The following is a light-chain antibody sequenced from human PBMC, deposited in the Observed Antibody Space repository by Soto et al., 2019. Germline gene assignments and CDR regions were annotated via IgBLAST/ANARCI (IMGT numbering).Light chain of an antibody. CDR3: LQHNSYPLT. CDR2: AAS. J-gene: IGKJ5*01. V-gene: IGKV1-8*01. Sequence: AIRMTQSPSSFSASTGDRVTITSRASQGISSYLAWYQQKPGKAPKLLIYAASTLQSGVPSRFSGSGSGTEFTLTISSLQPEDFATYYCLQHNSYPLTFGQGTRLEIK. CDR1: QGISSY.